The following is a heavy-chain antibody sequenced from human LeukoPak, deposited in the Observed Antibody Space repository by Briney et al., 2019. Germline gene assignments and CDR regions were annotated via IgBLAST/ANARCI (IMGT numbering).Heavy chain of an antibody. J-gene: IGHJ4*02. Sequence: ASVKVSCKASGYTFGNFGIGWVRQAPGQGLEWMGWINANSGDTKYAQKFQGRVTMTRDTSISTAYMELSRLRSDDTAMYYCAREISGYSDYWGQGTLVTVSS. CDR3: AREISGYSDY. V-gene: IGHV1-2*02. CDR1: GYTFGNFG. D-gene: IGHD3-22*01. CDR2: INANSGDT.